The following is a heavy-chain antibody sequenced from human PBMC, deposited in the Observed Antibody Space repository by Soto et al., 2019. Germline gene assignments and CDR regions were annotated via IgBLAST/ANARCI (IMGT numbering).Heavy chain of an antibody. D-gene: IGHD3-10*01. CDR1: GGSITSAGYS. Sequence: SETLSLTCTVSGGSITSAGYSWNWIRQPPGKGLEWVGYIYQSGSSSDNPSLKSRVTMSLNTSKNQFSLKLSSVTAADTAVYYCAREHSMVRGVTYNWFDPWGQGTLVTVSS. CDR2: IYQSGSS. J-gene: IGHJ5*02. V-gene: IGHV4-30-2*05. CDR3: AREHSMVRGVTYNWFDP.